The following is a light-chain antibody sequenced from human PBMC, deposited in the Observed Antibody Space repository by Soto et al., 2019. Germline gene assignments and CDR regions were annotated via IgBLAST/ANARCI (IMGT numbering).Light chain of an antibody. J-gene: IGLJ2*01. CDR2: DVS. Sequence: QSVLTQPASVSGSPGQSITISCTGTSSDVGGYNYVSWYQQHPGKAPKLMIYDVSNRPSEVSNRFSGSKSGNTASLTISGLQAEDEADYYCSSYTSSSNPVFGGGTKLTVL. CDR1: SSDVGGYNY. V-gene: IGLV2-14*01. CDR3: SSYTSSSNPV.